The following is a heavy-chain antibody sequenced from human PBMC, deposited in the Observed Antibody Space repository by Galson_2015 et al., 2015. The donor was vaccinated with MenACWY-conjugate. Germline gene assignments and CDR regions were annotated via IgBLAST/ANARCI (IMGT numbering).Heavy chain of an antibody. J-gene: IGHJ4*02. CDR1: GFTFSNYW. V-gene: IGHV3-7*03. CDR3: ARDNLGAAGGFDF. CDR2: INQDGSEK. D-gene: IGHD6-13*01. Sequence: SLRLSCAASGFTFSNYWMSWVRQAPGKGLEWVANINQDGSEKYYVDSLKGRFTISRNNAKTSLFLQIINLRAEDTAVYYCARDNLGAAGGFDFWGQGSLVTVSS.